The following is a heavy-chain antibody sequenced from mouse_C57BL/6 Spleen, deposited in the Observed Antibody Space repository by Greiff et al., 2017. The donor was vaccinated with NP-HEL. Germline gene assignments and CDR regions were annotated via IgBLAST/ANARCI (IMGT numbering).Heavy chain of an antibody. CDR2: INPNNGGT. V-gene: IGHV1-26*01. CDR1: GYTFTDYY. J-gene: IGHJ3*01. CDR3: ARTRPASWFAY. Sequence: VQLQQSGPELVKPGASVKISCKASGYTFTDYYMNWVKQSHGKSLEWIGDINPNNGGTSYNQKFKGKATLTVDKSSSTAYMELRSLTSEDSAVYYCARTRPASWFAYWGQGTLVTVSA.